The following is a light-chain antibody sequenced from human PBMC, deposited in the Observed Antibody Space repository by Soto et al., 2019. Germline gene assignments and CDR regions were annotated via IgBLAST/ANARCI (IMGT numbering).Light chain of an antibody. Sequence: EIVLTQSPGTLSLSPGERATLSCRASQSVSSSYLAWYQQKPGQAPRLLIYGASKRATGIPARFSGRGSGTEFTLTISSLQSEDFAVYYCQQYTNWPPNTFGQGTRLEI. CDR1: QSVSSSY. CDR3: QQYTNWPPNT. J-gene: IGKJ5*01. V-gene: IGKV3D-15*01. CDR2: GAS.